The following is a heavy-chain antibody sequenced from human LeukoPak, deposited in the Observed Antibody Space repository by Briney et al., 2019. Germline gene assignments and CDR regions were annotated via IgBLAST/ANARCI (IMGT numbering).Heavy chain of an antibody. D-gene: IGHD3-3*01. CDR3: ARASWSDTLWYYYYYGMDV. V-gene: IGHV1-8*01. CDR2: MNPNSGNT. Sequence: VASVKVSCKASGYTFTSYDINWVRQATGQGLEWMGWMNPNSGNTGYAQKFQGRVTMTRNTSISTAYMELSSLRSEDTAVYYCARASWSDTLWYYYYYGMDVWGQGTAVTVSS. J-gene: IGHJ6*02. CDR1: GYTFTSYD.